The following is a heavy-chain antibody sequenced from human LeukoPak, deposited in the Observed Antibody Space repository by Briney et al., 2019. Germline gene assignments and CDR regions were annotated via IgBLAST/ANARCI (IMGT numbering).Heavy chain of an antibody. CDR1: GFTFSNDW. Sequence: GGSLRLSCVVSGFTFSNDWMSWVRQAPGKGLEWVGRIKSNTDSGKTYYAAPVKRRFTISRDDSKNTLYLQMNSRKTEATAVYYCTDTVVMTAIPGGDYWGQGTLVTVSS. D-gene: IGHD2-21*02. CDR2: IKSNTDSGKT. J-gene: IGHJ4*02. V-gene: IGHV3-15*01. CDR3: TDTVVMTAIPGGDY.